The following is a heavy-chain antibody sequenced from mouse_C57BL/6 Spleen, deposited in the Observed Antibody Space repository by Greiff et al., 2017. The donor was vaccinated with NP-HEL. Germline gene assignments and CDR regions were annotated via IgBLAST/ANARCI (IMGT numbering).Heavy chain of an antibody. CDR3: VRHGPRVAMDY. V-gene: IGHV10-1*01. J-gene: IGHJ4*01. CDR2: IRSKSNNYAT. CDR1: GFSFNTYA. Sequence: EVMLVESGGGLVQPKGSLKLSCAASGFSFNTYAMNWVRQAPGKGLEWVARIRSKSNNYATYYADSVKDRFTISRDDSESMLYLQMNNLKTEDTAMYYCVRHGPRVAMDYWGQGTSVTVSS.